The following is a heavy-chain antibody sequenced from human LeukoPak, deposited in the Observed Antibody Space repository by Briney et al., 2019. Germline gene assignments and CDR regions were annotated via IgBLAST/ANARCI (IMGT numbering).Heavy chain of an antibody. J-gene: IGHJ4*02. CDR2: IYTIGNT. CDR3: ARSRYYYDSSSYYGFDY. D-gene: IGHD3-22*01. Sequence: SETLSLTCTVSGGSISSYYWSWIRQPARQGLEWIGRIYTIGNTNYNPSLKSRVTMSLDTSKNQFSLKLSSVTAADTAVYYCARSRYYYDSSSYYGFDYWGQGTLVTVSS. V-gene: IGHV4-4*07. CDR1: GGSISSYY.